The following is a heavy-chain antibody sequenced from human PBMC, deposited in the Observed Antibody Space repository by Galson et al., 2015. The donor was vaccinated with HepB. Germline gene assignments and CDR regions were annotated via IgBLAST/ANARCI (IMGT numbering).Heavy chain of an antibody. CDR2: INSVACIT. Sequence: RLLCAASGFSISSYWMHWVRQVRGKGLVWVSRINSVACITSYADSVKGRFPISRDIAKYTLFLKMNSLRADDTAVYYCQVVSHSWGQGTLVTVSS. V-gene: IGHV3-74*01. CDR1: GFSISSYW. CDR3: QVVSHS. D-gene: IGHD3-22*01. J-gene: IGHJ5*02.